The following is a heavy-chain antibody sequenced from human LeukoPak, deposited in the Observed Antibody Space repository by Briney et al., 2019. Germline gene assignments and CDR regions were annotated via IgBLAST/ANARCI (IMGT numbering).Heavy chain of an antibody. D-gene: IGHD1-26*01. Sequence: GGSLRLSCVASGFGFSXXXMTWGRQAPGKGLEWVSXXXXXXXXXXXTXXXXXXXXXSXXTSKNTLYLEMNNLKDEDTAVYYCVKGYHFDWWGQGTLVIVSS. CDR2: XXXXXXXX. CDR3: VKGYHFDW. CDR1: GFGFSXXX. J-gene: IGHJ4*02. V-gene: IGHV3-23*01.